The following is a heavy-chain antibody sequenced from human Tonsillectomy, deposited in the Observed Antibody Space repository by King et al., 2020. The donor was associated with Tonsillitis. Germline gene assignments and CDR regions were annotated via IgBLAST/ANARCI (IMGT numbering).Heavy chain of an antibody. J-gene: IGHJ4*02. Sequence: VQLVESGGGLVQPGGSLRLSCAASGFTFSSYSMNWVRKAPGKGLEWVSYISSSSSTIYYADSVKGRINISRGNAKNSLYLQMNSLTAEDTAVYYCARDERGYSGYDYGIDYWGQGTLVTVSS. CDR1: GFTFSSYS. CDR3: ARDERGYSGYDYGIDY. CDR2: ISSSSSTI. V-gene: IGHV3-48*01. D-gene: IGHD5-12*01.